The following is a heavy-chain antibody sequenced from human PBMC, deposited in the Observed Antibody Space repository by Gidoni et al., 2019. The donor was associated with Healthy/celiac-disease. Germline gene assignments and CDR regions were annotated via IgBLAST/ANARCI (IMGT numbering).Heavy chain of an antibody. CDR2: IYHSGST. D-gene: IGHD2-2*01. V-gene: IGHV4-38-2*01. J-gene: IGHJ5*02. CDR3: ARVLVVVPAAKYWFDP. CDR1: GYSISSGYY. Sequence: QVQLQESGPGLVKPSETLSLTCAVSGYSISSGYYWGWIRPPPGKGLEWIGSIYHSGSTYYNPSLKSRVTISVDTSKNQFSLKLSSVTAADTAVYYCARVLVVVPAAKYWFDPWGQGTLVTVSS.